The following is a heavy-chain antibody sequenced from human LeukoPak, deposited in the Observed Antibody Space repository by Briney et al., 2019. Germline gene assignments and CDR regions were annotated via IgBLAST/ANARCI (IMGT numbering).Heavy chain of an antibody. J-gene: IGHJ4*02. D-gene: IGHD5-12*01. V-gene: IGHV4-31*03. Sequence: SETLSLTCTVSAGSISSGGYYWNWIRQHPGKGLEWIGYIHYSGSTYHNPSLKSRVSISADTSKDHFSLKLNSLTAADTAVYYCARDRSGYGVFDFWGQGTLVTVSS. CDR1: AGSISSGGYY. CDR2: IHYSGST. CDR3: ARDRSGYGVFDF.